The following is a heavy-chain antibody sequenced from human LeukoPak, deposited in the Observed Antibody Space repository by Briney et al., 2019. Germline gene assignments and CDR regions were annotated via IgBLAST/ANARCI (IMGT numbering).Heavy chain of an antibody. CDR3: AREVADVVAATLDTKDAFDM. D-gene: IGHD2-15*01. Sequence: SETLSLTCTVSGGSISSYYWSWIRQPPGKGLEWIGYIYYAGSTNYNPSLKSRVTISVDTSKNQFSLKLSSVTAADTAVYYCAREVADVVAATLDTKDAFDMWGQGTMVTVSS. CDR2: IYYAGST. CDR1: GGSISSYY. V-gene: IGHV4-59*01. J-gene: IGHJ3*02.